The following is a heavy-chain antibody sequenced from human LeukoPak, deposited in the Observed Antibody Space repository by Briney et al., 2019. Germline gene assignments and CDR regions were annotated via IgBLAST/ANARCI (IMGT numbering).Heavy chain of an antibody. CDR3: ARGGIGRIAMVVDYYMDV. J-gene: IGHJ6*03. CDR2: INPNSGGT. V-gene: IGHV1-2*02. D-gene: IGHD3-22*01. CDR1: GYTFTSYD. Sequence: ASVKVSCKASGYTFTSYDINWVRQAPGQGLEWMGWINPNSGGTNYAQKFQGRVTMTRDTSISTAYMELSRLRSDDTAIYYCARGGIGRIAMVVDYYMDVWGKGTTVTISS.